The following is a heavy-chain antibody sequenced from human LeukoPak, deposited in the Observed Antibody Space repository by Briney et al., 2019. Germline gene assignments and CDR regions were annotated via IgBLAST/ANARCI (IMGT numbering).Heavy chain of an antibody. Sequence: SETLSLTCTVSGGSISSSSYYWGWIRQPPGKGLEWIGSIYYSGSTYYNPSLKSRVTISVDTSQNQFSLKLSSVAAADTAVYYCASLYGPTDYWGQGTLVTVSS. CDR1: GGSISSSSYY. CDR2: IYYSGST. J-gene: IGHJ4*02. CDR3: ASLYGPTDY. V-gene: IGHV4-39*01. D-gene: IGHD2/OR15-2a*01.